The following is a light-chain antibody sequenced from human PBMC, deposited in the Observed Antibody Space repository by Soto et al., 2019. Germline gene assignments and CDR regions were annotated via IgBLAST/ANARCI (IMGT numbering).Light chain of an antibody. CDR1: QSVSSNK. CDR3: QQYGSSGT. Sequence: EIVLTHSRATVSLSPGDRATLPCRASQSVSSNKLAWYQPKPGKAPRLLIYAASSRATGIPDRLSGSGSGTDFTLPIRRLEPEDSALYYCQQYGSSGTFGQGTKVDI. V-gene: IGKV3-20*01. J-gene: IGKJ1*01. CDR2: AAS.